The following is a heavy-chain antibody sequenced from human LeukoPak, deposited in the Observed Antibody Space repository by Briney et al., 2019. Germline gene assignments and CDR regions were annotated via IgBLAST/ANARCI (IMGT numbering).Heavy chain of an antibody. CDR1: GYTFTSYY. J-gene: IGHJ4*02. V-gene: IGHV1-46*01. CDR3: ARDLSQDYGDSLEGGY. Sequence: ASVKVSCKASGYTFTSYYMHWVRQAPGQGLEWMGIINPSGGSTSYAQKFQGRVTMTRDTSTSTVYMELSSPRSEDRAVYYCARDLSQDYGDSLEGGYWGQGTLVTVSS. D-gene: IGHD4-17*01. CDR2: INPSGGST.